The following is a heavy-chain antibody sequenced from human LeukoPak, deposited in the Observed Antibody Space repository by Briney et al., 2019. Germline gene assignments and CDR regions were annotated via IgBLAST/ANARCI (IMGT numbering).Heavy chain of an antibody. CDR3: ARSDYGDNPDY. J-gene: IGHJ4*02. D-gene: IGHD4-17*01. CDR2: ISSSSSYI. CDR1: GFTFSSCS. V-gene: IGHV3-21*01. Sequence: PGGTLRLSCAASGFTFSSCSMNCVRKAQGKGLERVSSISSSSSYIYYADSVKGRFTTSRYNAKNSLYLQMNSLRAEDTAVYYCARSDYGDNPDYWGQGTLVTVSS.